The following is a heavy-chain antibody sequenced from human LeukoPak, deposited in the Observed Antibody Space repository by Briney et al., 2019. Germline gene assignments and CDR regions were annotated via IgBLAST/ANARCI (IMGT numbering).Heavy chain of an antibody. Sequence: PSETLSLTCAVYGGSFSGYYWSWIRQPPRKGLEWIGEINHSGSTNYNPSLKSRVTISVDTSKNQFSLKLSSVTAADTAVYYCARSPRSLRPPDYWGQGTLVTVSS. J-gene: IGHJ4*02. D-gene: IGHD5-12*01. CDR1: GGSFSGYY. CDR3: ARSPRSLRPPDY. V-gene: IGHV4-34*01. CDR2: INHSGST.